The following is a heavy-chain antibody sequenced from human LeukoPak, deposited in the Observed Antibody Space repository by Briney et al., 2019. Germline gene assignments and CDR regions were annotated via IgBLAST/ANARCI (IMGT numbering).Heavy chain of an antibody. CDR2: ISAYNGNT. J-gene: IGHJ4*02. Sequence: ASVKVSCKASGYTFTGYGISWVRQAPGQGLEWMGWISAYNGNTNYAQKLQGRVTMTTDTSTSTAYMELRSLRSDDTAVYYCARDRGDYYDSSGYYRLGAFDYWGQGTLVTVSS. CDR1: GYTFTGYG. D-gene: IGHD3-22*01. CDR3: ARDRGDYYDSSGYYRLGAFDY. V-gene: IGHV1-18*01.